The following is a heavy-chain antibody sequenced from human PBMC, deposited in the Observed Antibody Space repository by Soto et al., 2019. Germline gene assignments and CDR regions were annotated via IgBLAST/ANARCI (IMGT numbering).Heavy chain of an antibody. Sequence: GGSLMISCQGPGCTFATHWIAWVRQMPGKGLEWMGVIYPGYSDTRYSPSFQSQDTISAHKSFTTAYLQWSSLKASDTAIYFCARPELTGLDNWGQGTPVPVS. CDR1: GCTFATHW. V-gene: IGHV5-51*01. CDR2: IYPGYSDT. D-gene: IGHD3-9*01. J-gene: IGHJ4*02. CDR3: ARPELTGLDN.